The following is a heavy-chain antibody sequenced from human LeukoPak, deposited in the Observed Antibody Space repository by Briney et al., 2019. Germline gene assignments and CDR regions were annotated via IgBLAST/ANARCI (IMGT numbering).Heavy chain of an antibody. Sequence: GGSLRLSCAASRFTFSSYWMSWVRQAPGKGLEWVANIKQDGSEKYYVDSLKDRFTISRDNANNSLYLQIISLRAEDTAVYSCARAPAVLGVLMVYTLDGMDVWGQGNRVTVSS. D-gene: IGHD2-8*01. CDR1: RFTFSSYW. J-gene: IGHJ6*02. V-gene: IGHV3-7*04. CDR3: ARAPAVLGVLMVYTLDGMDV. CDR2: IKQDGSEK.